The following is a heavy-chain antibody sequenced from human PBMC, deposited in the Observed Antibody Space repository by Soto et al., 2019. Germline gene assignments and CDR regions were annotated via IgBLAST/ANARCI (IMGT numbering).Heavy chain of an antibody. Sequence: GGSLRLSCAASGFTFSNAWMNWVRQAPGKGLEWVGRIKSKTDGGTTDYAAPVKGRFTISRDDSKNTLYLQMNSLKTEDTAVYYCTTDPVTMIVVVPSSGWSQGTLVTVSS. CDR3: TTDPVTMIVVVPSSG. J-gene: IGHJ4*02. V-gene: IGHV3-15*07. CDR1: GFTFSNAW. D-gene: IGHD3-22*01. CDR2: IKSKTDGGTT.